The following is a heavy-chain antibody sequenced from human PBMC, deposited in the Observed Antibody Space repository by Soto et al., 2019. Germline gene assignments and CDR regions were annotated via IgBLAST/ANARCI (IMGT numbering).Heavy chain of an antibody. CDR1: GGSISSSSYY. CDR2: IYYSGST. CDR3: ARVGIMAARRGYYYYGMDV. V-gene: IGHV4-39*01. D-gene: IGHD6-6*01. Sequence: PSETLSLTCTVSGGSISSSSYYWGWIRQPPGKGLEWIGSIYYSGSTYYNPSLKSRVTISVDTSKNQFSLKLSSVTAADTAVYYCARVGIMAARRGYYYYGMDVWGQGTTVTVSS. J-gene: IGHJ6*02.